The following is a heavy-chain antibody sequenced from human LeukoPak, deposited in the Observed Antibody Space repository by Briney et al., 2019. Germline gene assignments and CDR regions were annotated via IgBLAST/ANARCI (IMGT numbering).Heavy chain of an antibody. CDR1: GFTFSSYG. V-gene: IGHV3-33*01. CDR3: ARDRVGYCSGGSCYRIYYGMDV. J-gene: IGHJ6*02. CDR2: IWYDGSNK. D-gene: IGHD2-15*01. Sequence: GRSLRLSCAASGFTFSSYGMHWVRQAPGKGLEWVAVIWYDGSNKYYADSVKGRFTISRDNSKNTLYLQMNSLRAEDTAVYYCARDRVGYCSGGSCYRIYYGMDVCGQGTTVTVSS.